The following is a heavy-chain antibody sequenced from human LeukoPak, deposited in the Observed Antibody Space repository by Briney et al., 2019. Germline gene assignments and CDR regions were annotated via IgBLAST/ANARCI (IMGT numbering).Heavy chain of an antibody. CDR2: IYHSGST. D-gene: IGHD3-22*01. Sequence: SQTLSLTCAVSGGSISSGGYSWSWIRQPPGKGLEWIGYIYHSGSTYYNPSLKSRVTISVDRSKNQFSLKLSSVTAADTAVYYCARVVVVATYLDYWGQGTLVTVSS. J-gene: IGHJ4*02. CDR1: GGSISSGGYS. V-gene: IGHV4-30-2*01. CDR3: ARVVVVATYLDY.